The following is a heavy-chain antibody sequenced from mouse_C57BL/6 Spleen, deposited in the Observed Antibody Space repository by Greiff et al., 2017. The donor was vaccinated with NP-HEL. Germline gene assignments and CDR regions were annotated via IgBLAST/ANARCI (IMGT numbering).Heavy chain of an antibody. CDR3: ARGDYDALGLDY. Sequence: QVQLQQPGAELVRPGTSVKLSCKASGYTFTRYWMHWVKQRPGQGLEWIGVIDPSDSYTNYNQKFKGKATLTVDTSSSKAYMQLSSLTSANSAVYYCARGDYDALGLDYWGQGTTLTVSS. CDR1: GYTFTRYW. CDR2: IDPSDSYT. D-gene: IGHD2-4*01. J-gene: IGHJ2*01. V-gene: IGHV1-59*01.